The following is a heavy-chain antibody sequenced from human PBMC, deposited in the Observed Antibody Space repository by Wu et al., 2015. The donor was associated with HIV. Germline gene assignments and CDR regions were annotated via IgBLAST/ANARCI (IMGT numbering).Heavy chain of an antibody. CDR3: ATNVVITRTYNYFYMDV. D-gene: IGHD4-23*01. J-gene: IGHJ6*03. CDR2: FDPEDGET. Sequence: QVQLVQSGAEVKKPGASVKVSCKVSGYTLTELSMHWVRQAPGKGLEWMGGFDPEDGETIYAQKFQGRVTMTEDTSTDTAYMELSSLRSEDTAVYFCATNVVITRTYNYFYMDVVGTKGPRSPSP. V-gene: IGHV1-24*01. CDR1: GYTLTELS.